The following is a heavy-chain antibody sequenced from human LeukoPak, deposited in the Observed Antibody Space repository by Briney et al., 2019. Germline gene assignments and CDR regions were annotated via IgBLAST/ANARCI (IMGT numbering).Heavy chain of an antibody. CDR3: ARDFRGSYYMDV. D-gene: IGHD1-26*01. Sequence: WGSLRLSCVASGFTFSSYWMNWVRQAPGKGLEWVSSISSSSSYIYYADSAKGRFTISRDNAKNSLYLQMNSLRAEDTAVYYCARDFRGSYYMDVWGKGTTVTISS. CDR1: GFTFSSYW. J-gene: IGHJ6*03. V-gene: IGHV3-21*01. CDR2: ISSSSSYI.